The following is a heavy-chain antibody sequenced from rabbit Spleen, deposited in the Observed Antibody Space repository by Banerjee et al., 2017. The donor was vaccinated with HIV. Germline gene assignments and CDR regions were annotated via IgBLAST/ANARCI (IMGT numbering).Heavy chain of an antibody. CDR1: GLDFSSSYW. CDR3: ARGAYAAWGAVTGFEL. Sequence: QQRLVESGGGLVKPGASLTLTCKASGLDFSSSYWICWVRQAPGKGLEWIACIYAGSSGSTWYASWAKGRFTISKTSSTTVTLQMTSLTAADTATYFCARGAYAAWGAVTGFELWGPGTLVTVS. J-gene: IGHJ4*01. V-gene: IGHV1S45*01. CDR2: IYAGSSGST. D-gene: IGHD6-1*01.